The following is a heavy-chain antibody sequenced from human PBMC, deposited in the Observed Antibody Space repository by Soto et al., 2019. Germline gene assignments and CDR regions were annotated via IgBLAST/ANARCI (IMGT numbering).Heavy chain of an antibody. J-gene: IGHJ5*02. V-gene: IGHV3-23*01. Sequence: PGGSLRLSCAASGFTFSSYAMSWVRQAPGKGLEWVSAISGSGGSTYYADSVKGRVTISRDNSKNTLYLQMNSLRAEDTAVYYCAKDLAYCGGDCSTLAGNWFDPWGQGTLVTVSS. CDR2: ISGSGGST. CDR3: AKDLAYCGGDCSTLAGNWFDP. D-gene: IGHD2-21*02. CDR1: GFTFSSYA.